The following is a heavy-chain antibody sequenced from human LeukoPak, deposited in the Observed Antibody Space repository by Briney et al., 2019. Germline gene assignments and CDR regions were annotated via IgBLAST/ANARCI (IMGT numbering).Heavy chain of an antibody. CDR1: GYSISSGYY. J-gene: IGHJ4*02. D-gene: IGHD3-3*01. CDR3: ARIPSFFNDY. Sequence: SETLSLTCAVPGYSISSGYYWGWIRQPPGKGLEWIGSIYHSGSTYYNPSLKSRVTISVDTSKNQFSLKLSSVTAADTAVYYCARIPSFFNDYWGQGTLVTVSS. V-gene: IGHV4-38-2*01. CDR2: IYHSGST.